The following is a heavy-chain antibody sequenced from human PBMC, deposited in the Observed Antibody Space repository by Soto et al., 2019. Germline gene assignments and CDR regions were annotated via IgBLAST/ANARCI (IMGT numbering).Heavy chain of an antibody. J-gene: IGHJ6*03. Sequence: EVQLVESGGGLVQPGSSLRLSCAASGFTFDDYAMHWVRQVPGQGLEWVSGISWNSGNIGYADSVKGRFTISRDNAKNSLYLQMNSLRVEDTALYYCAKDTYSSSPYYMDVWGKGTTVTVSS. CDR2: ISWNSGNI. D-gene: IGHD6-6*01. V-gene: IGHV3-9*01. CDR3: AKDTYSSSPYYMDV. CDR1: GFTFDDYA.